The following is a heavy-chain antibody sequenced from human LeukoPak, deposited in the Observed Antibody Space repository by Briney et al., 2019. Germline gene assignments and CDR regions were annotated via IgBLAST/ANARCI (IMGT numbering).Heavy chain of an antibody. CDR1: GYAFASYW. J-gene: IGHJ4*02. CDR2: IYPDDSDT. CDR3: ARAAVAGDFDY. Sequence: NPGESLKISCRVSGYAFASYWIGWVRQVPGKGLEWMGIIYPDDSDTKYSPSFQGQVAFSADKSVNTAYLQWSSLKASDSAMYYCARAAVAGDFDYWGQGTLVTVSS. V-gene: IGHV5-51*01. D-gene: IGHD6-19*01.